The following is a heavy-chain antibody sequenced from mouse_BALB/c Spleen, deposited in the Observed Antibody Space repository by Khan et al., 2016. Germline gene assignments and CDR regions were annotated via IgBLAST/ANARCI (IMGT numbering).Heavy chain of an antibody. J-gene: IGHJ2*01. D-gene: IGHD2-13*01. Sequence: EVKLLESGGGLVQPGGSLKLSCAASGFDFSRYWMSWVRPAPGKGLEWIGEINPDGSTITYTPSLKDKFIMSRDHAKNTLYLQMTKVRSDDTALYYCGGGDCVPGSLDYWGQGTTLTVSS. V-gene: IGHV4-1*02. CDR2: INPDGSTI. CDR1: GFDFSRYW. CDR3: GGGDCVPGSLDY.